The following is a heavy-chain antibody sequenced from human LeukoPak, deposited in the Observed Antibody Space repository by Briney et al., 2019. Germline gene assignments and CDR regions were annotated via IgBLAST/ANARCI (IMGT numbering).Heavy chain of an antibody. V-gene: IGHV3-48*01. J-gene: IGHJ4*01. CDR1: GFNFIDYS. CDR2: IGISSGNT. D-gene: IGHD5-12*01. Sequence: GGSLRLSCAASGFNFIDYSMNWVRQAPGKGLEWISYIGISSGNTKYADSVKGRFTISRDKARNSLYLQMNSLRVEDTAVYYCARDHRYAFDNWGHGTLVTDSS. CDR3: ARDHRYAFDN.